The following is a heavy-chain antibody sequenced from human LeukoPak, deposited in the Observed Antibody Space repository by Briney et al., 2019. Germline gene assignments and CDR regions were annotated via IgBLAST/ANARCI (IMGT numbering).Heavy chain of an antibody. CDR1: GYTFTSYY. CDR3: ARGPLIYDSSGYYYY. Sequence: ASVKVSCKASGYTFTSYYMHWVRQAPGQGLEWMGIINPSGGSTSYAQKFQGRVTMTRNTSISTAYMELSSLRSEDTAVYYCARGPLIYDSSGYYYYWGQGTLVTVSS. CDR2: INPSGGST. D-gene: IGHD3-22*01. J-gene: IGHJ4*02. V-gene: IGHV1-46*01.